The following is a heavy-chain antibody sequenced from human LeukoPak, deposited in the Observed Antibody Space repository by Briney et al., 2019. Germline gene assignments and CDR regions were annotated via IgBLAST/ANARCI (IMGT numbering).Heavy chain of an antibody. D-gene: IGHD6-6*01. CDR3: ASTPTHGGYSSSDWFDP. V-gene: IGHV7-4-1*02. Sequence: ASVKVSCKASGYTFTSYAMNWVRQAPGQGLEWMGWINTNTGNPTYAQGFTGRFVFSLDTSVSTAYLQISSLKAEDTAVYYCASTPTHGGYSSSDWFDPWGQGTLVTVSS. J-gene: IGHJ5*02. CDR1: GYTFTSYA. CDR2: INTNTGNP.